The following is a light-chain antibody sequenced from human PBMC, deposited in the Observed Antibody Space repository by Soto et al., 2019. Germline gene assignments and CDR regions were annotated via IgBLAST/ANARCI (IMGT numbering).Light chain of an antibody. Sequence: EDVVTQSRGTLSLSPRESATLSCRASQNVARNYLAWFQQRPGQAPRLLIYGASSRATGIPDRFSGSGSGTDFTLTISRLEPEDFAVYYCQQYGISPRTFGQGTKVDIK. CDR2: GAS. CDR1: QNVARNY. J-gene: IGKJ1*01. CDR3: QQYGISPRT. V-gene: IGKV3-20*01.